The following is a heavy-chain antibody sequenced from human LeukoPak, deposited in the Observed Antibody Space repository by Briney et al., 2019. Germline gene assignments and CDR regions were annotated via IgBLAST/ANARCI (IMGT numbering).Heavy chain of an antibody. D-gene: IGHD5-18*01. Sequence: GGSLRLSCAASGFTFSSYAMSWVRQAPGKGLEWVSAISGSGGSTYYADSVKGRFTISRDNSKNTLYLQMNSLRAEDTAVYYCAKARGLWLIGSSPTDYWGQGTLVTVSS. CDR2: ISGSGGST. V-gene: IGHV3-23*01. CDR1: GFTFSSYA. J-gene: IGHJ4*02. CDR3: AKARGLWLIGSSPTDY.